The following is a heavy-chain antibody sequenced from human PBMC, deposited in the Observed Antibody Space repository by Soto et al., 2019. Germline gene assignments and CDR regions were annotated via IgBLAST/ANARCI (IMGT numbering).Heavy chain of an antibody. CDR2: VIPIFGTP. V-gene: IGHV1-69*01. Sequence: QVQLVQSGAEVKKPGSSVKVSCKAPGGTFSTYAISWVRQAPGQGLEWMGGVIPIFGTPKYAKKFQGRVTITADESTSTVYMALRSLRSEDTAVYYCARSQGGSSSLDIYYYYYYGMDVWGQGTTVTVSS. J-gene: IGHJ6*02. CDR3: ARSQGGSSSLDIYYYYYYGMDV. CDR1: GGTFSTYA. D-gene: IGHD2-15*01.